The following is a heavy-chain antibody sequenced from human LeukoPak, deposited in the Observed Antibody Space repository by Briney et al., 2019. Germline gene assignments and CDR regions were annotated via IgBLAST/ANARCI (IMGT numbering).Heavy chain of an antibody. CDR1: GYSISSGYY. D-gene: IGHD3-10*01. J-gene: IGHJ4*02. CDR3: ARLRGGPAEVDY. V-gene: IGHV4-38-2*01. CDR2: IYHSGST. Sequence: KPSETLSLTCAVSGYSISSGYYWAWIRQPPGKGLEWIGSIYHSGSTYYNPSLKSRVTISVDTSKNQFSLKLSSVTAADTAVYYCARLRGGPAEVDYWGQGTLVTVSS.